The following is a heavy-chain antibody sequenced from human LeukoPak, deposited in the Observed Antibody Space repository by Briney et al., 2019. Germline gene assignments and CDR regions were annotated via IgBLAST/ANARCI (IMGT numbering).Heavy chain of an antibody. CDR2: ISGSGGST. V-gene: IGHV3-23*01. Sequence: GGSLRLSCAASGFTFSSYAMSWVRQAPGKGLEWVSAISGSGGSTYYADSVKGRFTISRDNARNSLYLQMNSLRAEDMALYYCAKGSGGYYDSSGSPFDYWGQGTLVTVSS. CDR3: AKGSGGYYDSSGSPFDY. D-gene: IGHD3-22*01. CDR1: GFTFSSYA. J-gene: IGHJ4*02.